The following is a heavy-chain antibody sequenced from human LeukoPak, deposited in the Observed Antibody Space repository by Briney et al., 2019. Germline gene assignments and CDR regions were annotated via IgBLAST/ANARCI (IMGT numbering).Heavy chain of an antibody. CDR3: AKHTYYYDSSGYLFDY. V-gene: IGHV3-23*01. J-gene: IGHJ4*02. CDR2: ISTSGGSA. D-gene: IGHD3-22*01. CDR1: GFTFSNYA. Sequence: GGSLRLSCAASGFTFSNYAMSWVRQAPGKGLEWVSAISTSGGSAYYADSVKGRFTISRDNSKNTLYLQMNSLRAEDTAVYYCAKHTYYYDSSGYLFDYWGEGALVTVSP.